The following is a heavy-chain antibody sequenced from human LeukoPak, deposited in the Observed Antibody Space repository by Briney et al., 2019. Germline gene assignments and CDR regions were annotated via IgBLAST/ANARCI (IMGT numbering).Heavy chain of an antibody. D-gene: IGHD6-19*01. CDR3: ARSYSSGWYYFDY. CDR2: INPNSGGT. J-gene: IGHJ4*02. Sequence: ASVKVSRKASGYTFTGYYMHWVRQAPGQGLEWMGWINPNSGGTNYAQKFQGRVTMTRDTSISTAYMELSRLRSDDTAVYYCARSYSSGWYYFDYWGQGTLVTVSS. CDR1: GYTFTGYY. V-gene: IGHV1-2*02.